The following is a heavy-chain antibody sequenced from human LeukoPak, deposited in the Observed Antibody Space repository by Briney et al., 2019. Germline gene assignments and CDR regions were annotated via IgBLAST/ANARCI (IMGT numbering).Heavy chain of an antibody. CDR2: VSDSGVNT. D-gene: IGHD3-22*01. CDR1: GFSFSGYA. J-gene: IGHJ4*02. CDR3: ARMDGYLDY. V-gene: IGHV3-23*01. Sequence: GGSLRLSCEASGFSFSGYAMSWVRQAPGKGLDWVSGVSDSGVNTYYADSVKGRFTISRDNAKNSLYLQMNSLRAEDTAVYYCARMDGYLDYWGQGTLVTVSS.